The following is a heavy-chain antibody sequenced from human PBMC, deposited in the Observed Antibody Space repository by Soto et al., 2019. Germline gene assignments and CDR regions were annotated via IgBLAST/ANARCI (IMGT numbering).Heavy chain of an antibody. CDR2: ISGSGGST. J-gene: IGHJ3*02. CDR1: GFTFSSYA. V-gene: IGHV3-23*01. D-gene: IGHD3-22*01. CDR3: AKEGYYYDSSGYYYVGPAFDI. Sequence: GGSLRLSCAASGFTFSSYAMSWVRQAPGKGLEWVSAISGSGGSTYYADSVKGRFTISRDNSKNTLYLQMNSLRAEDTAVYYCAKEGYYYDSSGYYYVGPAFDIWGQGTMVTVSS.